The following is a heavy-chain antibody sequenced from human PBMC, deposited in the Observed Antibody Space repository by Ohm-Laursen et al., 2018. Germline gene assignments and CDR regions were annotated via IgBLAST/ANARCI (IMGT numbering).Heavy chain of an antibody. CDR2: ISDSGST. V-gene: IGHV4-59*01. Sequence: SETLSLTCTVSGGSINNYYWNWIRQPPGKGLEWIGYISDSGSTYYNPSLKSRVTMSFDTSKNQFSLKLSSVTAADTAVYYCARRQGGSLSRPGWFDPWGQGTLVTVSS. J-gene: IGHJ5*02. D-gene: IGHD3-16*01. CDR1: GGSINNYY. CDR3: ARRQGGSLSRPGWFDP.